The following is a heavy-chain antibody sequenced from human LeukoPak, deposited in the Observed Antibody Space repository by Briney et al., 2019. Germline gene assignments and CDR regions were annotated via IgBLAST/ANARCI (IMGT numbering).Heavy chain of an antibody. CDR1: GFTFRSYA. CDR2: ISDDGSNY. V-gene: IGHV3-30-3*01. Sequence: GGSLRLSCAASGFTFRSYAMHWIRQAPGKGLEWVAVISDDGSNYSYADSVKGRFTISRDNSKSTLYLQMNSLRAEDTGVYYCARGYASESYYNGPGYWGQGTLVTVSS. CDR3: ARGYASESYYNGPGY. J-gene: IGHJ4*02. D-gene: IGHD3-10*01.